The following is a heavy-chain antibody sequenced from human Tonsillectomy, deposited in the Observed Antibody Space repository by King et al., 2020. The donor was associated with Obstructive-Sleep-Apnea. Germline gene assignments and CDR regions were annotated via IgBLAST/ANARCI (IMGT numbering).Heavy chain of an antibody. CDR1: GYIFSTYW. D-gene: IGHD6-19*01. CDR2: INPSDSYN. Sequence: VQLVESGAEVKKPGESLRISCQGSGYIFSTYWISWVRQMPGKGLEWMGMINPSDSYNNYSPSFQGHVTISSDKSIPPAYLQWSSLKSSDTAIYYGARHLTGGSSGWYSVPFDCWGQGTLVTVSS. V-gene: IGHV5-10-1*03. J-gene: IGHJ4*02. CDR3: ARHLTGGSSGWYSVPFDC.